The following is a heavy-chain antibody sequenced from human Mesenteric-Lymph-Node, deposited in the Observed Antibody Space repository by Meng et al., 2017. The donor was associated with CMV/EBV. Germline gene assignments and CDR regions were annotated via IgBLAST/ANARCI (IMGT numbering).Heavy chain of an antibody. CDR2: INTYKGNT. V-gene: IGHV1-18*01. J-gene: IGHJ4*02. CDR1: GYIFTNYG. D-gene: IGHD3-3*01. Sequence: ASVKVSCKASGYIFTNYGISWVRQAPGQGLEWMGWINTYKGNTYYAQKLQGRVTMTTHTSTSTAYLELRSLRSDDTAVYYCARDVDEGDFWCGYYMYDELKYWGQGTLVTVSS. CDR3: ARDVDEGDFWCGYYMYDELKY.